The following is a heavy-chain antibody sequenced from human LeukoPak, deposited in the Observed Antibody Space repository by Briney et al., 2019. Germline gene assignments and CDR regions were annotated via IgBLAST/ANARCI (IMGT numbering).Heavy chain of an antibody. CDR2: ISGSGGST. J-gene: IGHJ4*02. D-gene: IGHD6-19*01. V-gene: IGHV3-23*01. CDR3: AKTASPGIAVAGNDY. Sequence: GGSLRLSCAASGFTFSSYAMSWVRQAPGKGLEWVSAISGSGGSTYYADSVKGRFAISRDNSKNTLYLQMNSLRAEDTAVYYCAKTASPGIAVAGNDYWGQGTLVTVSS. CDR1: GFTFSSYA.